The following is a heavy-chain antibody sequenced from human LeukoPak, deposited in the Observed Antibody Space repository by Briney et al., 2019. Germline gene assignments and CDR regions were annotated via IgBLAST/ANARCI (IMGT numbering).Heavy chain of an antibody. CDR1: GFTFSSYA. J-gene: IGHJ5*02. V-gene: IGHV3-23*01. CDR3: AKTCRYDFCDWFDP. D-gene: IGHD3-3*01. CDR2: ISGSGGST. Sequence: EAGGSLRLSCAASGFTFSSYAMSWVRQAPGKGLEWVSAISGSGGSTYYADSVKGRFTISRDNSKNTLYLQMNSLGAEDTAVYYCAKTCRYDFCDWFDPWGQGTLVTVSS.